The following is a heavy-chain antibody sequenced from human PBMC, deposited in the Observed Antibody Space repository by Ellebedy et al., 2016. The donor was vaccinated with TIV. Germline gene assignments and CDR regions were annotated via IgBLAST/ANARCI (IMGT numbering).Heavy chain of an antibody. CDR3: ARLAGTERRGYYYYGMDV. CDR2: IKQDGSEK. V-gene: IGHV3-7*01. Sequence: GESLKISCAASGFTFSSYWMSWVRQAPGKGLEWVANIKQDGSEKYYVDSVKGRFTISRDNAKNSLYLQMNSLRAEDTAVYYCARLAGTERRGYYYYGMDVWGQGTTVTVSS. CDR1: GFTFSSYW. D-gene: IGHD6-13*01. J-gene: IGHJ6*02.